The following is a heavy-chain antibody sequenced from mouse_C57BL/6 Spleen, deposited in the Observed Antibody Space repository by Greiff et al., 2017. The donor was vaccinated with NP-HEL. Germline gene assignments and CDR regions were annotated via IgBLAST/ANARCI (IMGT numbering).Heavy chain of an antibody. CDR1: GYTFTDYE. J-gene: IGHJ3*01. D-gene: IGHD4-1*01. Sequence: VQLQQSGAELVRPGASVTLSCKASGYTFTDYEMHWVKQTPVHGLEWIGAIDPETGRSAYNQKFKGKDILTADKSSSRAYMELRNLTSEDSAVYYCTSPLNWDGFAGWGQGTLVTVSA. CDR2: IDPETGRS. V-gene: IGHV1-15*01. CDR3: TSPLNWDGFAG.